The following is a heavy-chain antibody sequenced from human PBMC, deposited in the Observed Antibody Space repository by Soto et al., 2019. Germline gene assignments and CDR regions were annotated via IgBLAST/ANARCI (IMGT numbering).Heavy chain of an antibody. CDR1: GYTFTSYA. CDR2: LSIYNGNT. Sequence: QVHLVQSGAAVKEPGASVKVSCKTSGYTFTSYALSWVRQAPGQGLEWMGWLSIYNGNTNYAQKFQGRVTVTTDTSTDTAYMELRNLRSDDTAVYYCATVVGAVPYWGQGTLVTVSS. D-gene: IGHD1-26*01. V-gene: IGHV1-18*01. CDR3: ATVVGAVPY. J-gene: IGHJ4*02.